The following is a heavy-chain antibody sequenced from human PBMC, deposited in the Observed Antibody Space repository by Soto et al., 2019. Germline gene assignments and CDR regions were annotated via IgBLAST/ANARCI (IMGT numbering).Heavy chain of an antibody. D-gene: IGHD5-12*01. CDR2: VSAKSGDT. CDR1: GFSFTSSG. CDR3: AHATMNTGLDY. V-gene: IGHV1-18*04. Sequence: ASVKVSCKASGFSFTSSGFNWVRQAPGQGLEWVGWVSAKSGDTKCVENLQGRVTMTTDTSTNTAYMELRSLTSDDTATYFCAHATMNTGLDYWGQGTLVTVSS. J-gene: IGHJ4*02.